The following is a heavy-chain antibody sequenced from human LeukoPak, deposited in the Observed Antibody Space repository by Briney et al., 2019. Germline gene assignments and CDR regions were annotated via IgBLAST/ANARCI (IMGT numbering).Heavy chain of an antibody. CDR2: ISSNNGYI. CDR1: GFSFSSYR. V-gene: IGHV3-21*01. D-gene: IGHD6-19*01. CDR3: ARDLGTRKSIAFAD. J-gene: IGHJ4*02. Sequence: GGSLRLSCAASGFSFSSYRMNWVRQAPGKGLEWVASISSNNGYIYYADSVKGRFTISRDNGENSLHLQMNSPRAEDAAVYYCARDLGTRKSIAFADWGQGTLVTVSS.